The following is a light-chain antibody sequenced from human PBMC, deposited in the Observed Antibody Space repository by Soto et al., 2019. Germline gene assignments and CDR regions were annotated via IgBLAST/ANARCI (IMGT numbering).Light chain of an antibody. CDR1: SSNIGAGYD. V-gene: IGLV1-40*01. CDR2: GNT. Sequence: QSVLTQPPSVSGAPGQRVTISCTGSSSNIGAGYDVHWYQQLPRTAPKLLIYGNTNRPSGVPDRFSGSKSGTSASLAITGLQAEDEAVYYCQSYDTSLRGRIFGGGTQLTVL. J-gene: IGLJ2*01. CDR3: QSYDTSLRGRI.